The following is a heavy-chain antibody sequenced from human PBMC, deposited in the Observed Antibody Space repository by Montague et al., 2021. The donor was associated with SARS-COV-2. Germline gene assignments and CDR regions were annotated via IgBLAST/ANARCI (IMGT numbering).Heavy chain of an antibody. Sequence: SETLSLTCSIFGSSFCSSYWSCTRLPPSHQMEWYGEFSQNETTIYNPSVKSGVTISEDTSKNQFYLRLNSVTAADTAVYYCARGRRPVVVPGAGPAGRAFDSWGQGTMVTVYS. CDR2: FSQNETT. CDR3: ARGRRPVVVPGAGPAGRAFDS. CDR1: GSSFCSSY. J-gene: IGHJ3*02. D-gene: IGHD2-2*01. V-gene: IGHV4-34*01.